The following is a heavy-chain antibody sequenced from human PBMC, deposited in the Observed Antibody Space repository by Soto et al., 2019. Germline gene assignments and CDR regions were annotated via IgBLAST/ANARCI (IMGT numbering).Heavy chain of an antibody. J-gene: IGHJ4*02. V-gene: IGHV3-30-3*01. D-gene: IGHD6-19*01. CDR2: ISYDGSNK. Sequence: GGSLRLSCAASGFTFSSYAMHWVRQAPGKGLEWVAVISYDGSNKYYADSVKGRFTISRDNSKTTLYLQMNSLRAEDTAVYYCARGAVAGQSWGQGTLVTVSS. CDR3: ARGAVAGQS. CDR1: GFTFSSYA.